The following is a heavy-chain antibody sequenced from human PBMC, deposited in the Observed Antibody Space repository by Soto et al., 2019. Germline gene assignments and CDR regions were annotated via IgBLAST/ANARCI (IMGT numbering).Heavy chain of an antibody. Sequence: EVQLVESGGGLVKPGGSLRLSCAASGFTFSSYSMNWVRQAPGKGLEWVSSISSSSSYIYYADSVKGRFTISRDNAKNSLYLQMNSLRAEDTAVYYCARSVSRGGIAAAGTVYWCQGTLVTVSS. CDR3: ARSVSRGGIAAAGTVY. CDR1: GFTFSSYS. J-gene: IGHJ4*02. D-gene: IGHD6-13*01. CDR2: ISSSSSYI. V-gene: IGHV3-21*01.